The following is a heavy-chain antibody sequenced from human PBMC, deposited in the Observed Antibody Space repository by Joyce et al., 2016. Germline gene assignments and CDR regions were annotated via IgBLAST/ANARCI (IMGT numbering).Heavy chain of an antibody. CDR2: IAYDGSNK. Sequence: QAPNKVLEWVAYIAYDGSNKHYADSVQSRFTIARDNSKNTLFLQMNSLRAEDTAVYCCGKYERNGGVDYWGQGTLVTVSS. CDR3: GKYERNGGVDY. J-gene: IGHJ4*02. V-gene: IGHV3-30*02. D-gene: IGHD4-23*01.